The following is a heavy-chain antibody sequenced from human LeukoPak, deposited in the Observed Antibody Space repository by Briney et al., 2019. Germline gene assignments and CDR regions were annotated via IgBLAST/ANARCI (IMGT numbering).Heavy chain of an antibody. V-gene: IGHV3-21*01. D-gene: IGHD3-16*01. CDR2: ISSSSSYI. CDR3: ARGQGGTFDY. CDR1: GFTFSGYY. Sequence: GGSLRLSCAASGFTFSGYYMFWVRQVPGKGLEWVSSISSSSSYIYYADSVKGRFTISRDNAKNSLYLQMNSLRAEDTAVYYCARGQGGTFDYWGQGTLVTVSS. J-gene: IGHJ4*02.